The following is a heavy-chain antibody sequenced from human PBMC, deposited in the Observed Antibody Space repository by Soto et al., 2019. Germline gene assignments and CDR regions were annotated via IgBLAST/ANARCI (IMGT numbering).Heavy chain of an antibody. CDR2: ISAYNGNT. CDR3: ARDRYCGGDCYSNYYYGMDV. Sequence: GASVKVSCKSAGYTFTSYGISWVRQAPGQGLEWMGWISAYNGNTNYAQKLQGRVTMTTDTSTSTAYMELRSLRSDDTAVYYCARDRYCGGDCYSNYYYGMDVWGQGTTVTVS. D-gene: IGHD2-21*02. CDR1: GYTFTSYG. V-gene: IGHV1-18*01. J-gene: IGHJ6*02.